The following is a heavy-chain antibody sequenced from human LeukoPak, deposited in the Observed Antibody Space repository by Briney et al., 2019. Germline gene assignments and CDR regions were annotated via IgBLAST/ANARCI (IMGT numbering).Heavy chain of an antibody. Sequence: PGGSLRLSCTASGFTFGDYAMSWVRQAPGKGLEWVGFIRSKAYGGTAEYAASVKGRFTISRDDSKSIAYLQMNSLKTEDTAVYYCTRDVLGYSSGWYYYMDVWGKGTTVTVSS. V-gene: IGHV3-49*04. J-gene: IGHJ6*03. CDR3: TRDVLGYSSGWYYYMDV. CDR1: GFTFGDYA. CDR2: IRSKAYGGTA. D-gene: IGHD6-19*01.